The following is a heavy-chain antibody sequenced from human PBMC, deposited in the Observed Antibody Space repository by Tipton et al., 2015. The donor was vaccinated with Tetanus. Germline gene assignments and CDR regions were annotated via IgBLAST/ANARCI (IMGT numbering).Heavy chain of an antibody. D-gene: IGHD2-15*01. J-gene: IGHJ3*02. Sequence: PGLVKPSETLSLTCTVSGGSMSNNYWSWIRQPPGKGLEWIGRIYSGGSTNYNPSLKSRVTMSMDTSRNQLSLKLKSVTVADTAVYFCARVLRYSTSGGWDDAFDIWGQGTRVTVSS. CDR2: IYSGGST. CDR1: GGSMSNNY. CDR3: ARVLRYSTSGGWDDAFDI. V-gene: IGHV4-4*07.